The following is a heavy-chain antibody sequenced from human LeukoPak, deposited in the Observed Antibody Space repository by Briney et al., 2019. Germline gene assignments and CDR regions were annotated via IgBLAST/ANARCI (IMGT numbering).Heavy chain of an antibody. CDR1: GFTFSSYS. D-gene: IGHD6-13*01. V-gene: IGHV3-30*03. J-gene: IGHJ4*02. Sequence: PGGSLRHSCAASGFTFSSYSMNWVRQAPGKGLEWVAVISYDGSNKYYADSVKGRFTISRDNSKNTLYLQMNSLRAEDTAVYYCASGGQYSSSWYSFDYWGQGTLVTVSS. CDR2: ISYDGSNK. CDR3: ASGGQYSSSWYSFDY.